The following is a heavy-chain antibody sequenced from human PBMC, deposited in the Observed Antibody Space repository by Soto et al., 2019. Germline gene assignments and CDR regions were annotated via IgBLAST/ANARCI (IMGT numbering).Heavy chain of an antibody. CDR3: ASGSHVPHY. D-gene: IGHD6-6*01. Sequence: PSETLSLTCAVSGGSISNGGYSWSWIRQPPGKGLEWIGYISHSGSTYYNPSLKSRVTISVDRSKNQFSLKLSSVTAADTAVYFCASGSHVPHYWGQGTRVTVS. J-gene: IGHJ4*02. CDR1: GGSISNGGYS. V-gene: IGHV4-30-2*01. CDR2: ISHSGST.